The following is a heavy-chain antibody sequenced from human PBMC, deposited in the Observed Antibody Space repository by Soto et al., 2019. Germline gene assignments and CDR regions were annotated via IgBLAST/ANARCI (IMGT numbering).Heavy chain of an antibody. CDR3: ARDYYGSGSYVNWFDP. CDR1: GGSISSYY. D-gene: IGHD3-10*01. Sequence: PSETLSLTCTVSGGSISSYYWSWIRQPPGKGLEWIGYIYYSGSTNYNPSLKSRVTISVDTSKNQFSLKLSSVTAADTAVYYCARDYYGSGSYVNWFDPWGQGXLVTVYS. V-gene: IGHV4-59*01. CDR2: IYYSGST. J-gene: IGHJ5*02.